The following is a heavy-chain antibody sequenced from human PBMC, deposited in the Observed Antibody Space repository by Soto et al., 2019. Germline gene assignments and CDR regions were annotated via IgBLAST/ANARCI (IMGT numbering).Heavy chain of an antibody. J-gene: IGHJ4*02. Sequence: EVHLVESGGGLVQPGRSLRLSCAASGFTFDDYAMHWVRQAPGKGLEWVSGISWNSAGIGYADSVRGRFTISRDNAKNSLYLQMNSLRAEDTALYYCVKDMGHDGDYVRDYFDYWGQGTLVTVSS. D-gene: IGHD4-17*01. CDR1: GFTFDDYA. CDR2: ISWNSAGI. V-gene: IGHV3-9*01. CDR3: VKDMGHDGDYVRDYFDY.